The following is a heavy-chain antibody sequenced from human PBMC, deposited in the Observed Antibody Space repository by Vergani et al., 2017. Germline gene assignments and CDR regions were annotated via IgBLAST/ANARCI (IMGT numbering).Heavy chain of an antibody. J-gene: IGHJ4*02. V-gene: IGHV3-23*01. CDR1: GFTFSSYA. Sequence: EVQLLESGGGLVQPGGSLRLSCAASGFTFSSYAMSWVRQAPGKGLEWVSAISGSGGSTYYADSVKGRFTISRDNSKNTLYLQMNSLRAEDSAVYYCARVRSGSGSYIDYWGQGTLVTVSS. CDR2: ISGSGGST. D-gene: IGHD3-10*01. CDR3: ARVRSGSGSYIDY.